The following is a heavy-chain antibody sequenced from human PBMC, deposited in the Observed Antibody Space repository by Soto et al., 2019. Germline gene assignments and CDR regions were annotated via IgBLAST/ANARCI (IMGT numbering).Heavy chain of an antibody. J-gene: IGHJ4*02. CDR2: ISGDGINT. D-gene: IGHD1-26*01. CDR1: GFNFGFFG. Sequence: QIQLVESGGDVVQPGKSLRLSCAASGFNFGFFGMHWVRQAPGKGLEWVAFISGDGINTQYADSVRGRFTLSRDYSRKTMYPQMDSLRDEDTVLYYCARGNLSFDFDSWGLGTLVTVSS. CDR3: ARGNLSFDFDS. V-gene: IGHV3-30*03.